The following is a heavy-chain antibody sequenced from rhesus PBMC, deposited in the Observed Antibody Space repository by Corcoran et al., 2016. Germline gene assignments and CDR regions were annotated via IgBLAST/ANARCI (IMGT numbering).Heavy chain of an antibody. CDR1: GYSISRGYG. CDR3: ARVGYSYSYFDY. J-gene: IGHJ4*01. V-gene: IGHV4-127*01. CDR2: IYGGSGST. Sequence: QVQLQESGPGLVKPSETLSLTCAVSGYSISRGYGWGWIRPPPGQGLEWIGQIYGGSGSTYYNPSLKSRVTVSKDTSKNQFSLKLSSVTAADTAVYYCARVGYSYSYFDYWGQGVLVTVSS. D-gene: IGHD5-12*01.